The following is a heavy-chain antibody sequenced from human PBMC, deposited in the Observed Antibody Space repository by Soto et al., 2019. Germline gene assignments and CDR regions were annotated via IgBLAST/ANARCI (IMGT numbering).Heavy chain of an antibody. J-gene: IGHJ3*02. CDR3: ARVVYGDYAAFDI. V-gene: IGHV4-59*01. D-gene: IGHD4-17*01. CDR2: IYYSGST. Sequence: SETLSLTCIVSGGSISSYYWSWIRQPPGKGLEWIGYIYYSGSTNYNPSLKSRVTISVDTSKNQFSLKLSSVTAADTAVYYCARVVYGDYAAFDIWGQGTMVTVSS. CDR1: GGSISSYY.